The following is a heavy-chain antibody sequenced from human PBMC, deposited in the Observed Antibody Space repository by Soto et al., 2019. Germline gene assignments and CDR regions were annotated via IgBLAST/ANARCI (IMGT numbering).Heavy chain of an antibody. V-gene: IGHV3-48*01. CDR2: ISSSSSTI. CDR3: ARHTKRIAEIGWFDP. Sequence: EVQLVESGGGLVQPGGSLRLSCAASGFTFSSYSMNWVRQAPGKGLEWVSYISSSSSTIYYADSVKGRFTISRDNAQNSLYLQMNSLRAEDTAVYYCARHTKRIAEIGWFDPWGQGTLVTVSS. J-gene: IGHJ5*02. D-gene: IGHD6-13*01. CDR1: GFTFSSYS.